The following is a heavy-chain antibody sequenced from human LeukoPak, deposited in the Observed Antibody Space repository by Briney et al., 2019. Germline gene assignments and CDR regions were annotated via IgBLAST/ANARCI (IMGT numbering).Heavy chain of an antibody. Sequence: PSQTLSLTCTVSGGSISSGDYYWSWIRQPPGKGLEWIGYIYYSGSTYYNPSLKSRVTISVDTSKNQFSLKLSSVTAAGTAVYYCARDIVVVPAASYFDYWGQGTLVTVSS. CDR1: GGSISSGDYY. CDR2: IYYSGST. V-gene: IGHV4-30-4*01. J-gene: IGHJ4*02. CDR3: ARDIVVVPAASYFDY. D-gene: IGHD2-2*01.